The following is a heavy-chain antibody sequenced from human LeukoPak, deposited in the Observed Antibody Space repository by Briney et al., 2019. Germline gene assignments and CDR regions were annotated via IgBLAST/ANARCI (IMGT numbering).Heavy chain of an antibody. CDR2: IYSGGNT. CDR3: ARVPGVWGSGSYLSSYYYYYIDV. D-gene: IGHD3-10*01. CDR1: GFTVSSNH. Sequence: GGSLRPSCAASGFTVSSNHMNWVRQAPGKGLEWVSVIYSGGNTYYADSVKGRFIISRDNSKNTLYLQMNSLRAEHTAVYYCARVPGVWGSGSYLSSYYYYYIDVWGKGTTVTVSS. J-gene: IGHJ6*03. V-gene: IGHV3-53*01.